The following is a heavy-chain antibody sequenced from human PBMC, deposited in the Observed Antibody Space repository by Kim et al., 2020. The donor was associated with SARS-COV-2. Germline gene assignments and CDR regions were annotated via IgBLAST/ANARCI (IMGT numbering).Heavy chain of an antibody. Sequence: SETLSLTCAVYSGSFSGYYWTWIRQPPGKGLEWIGEINHSGSTNYNPSLKSRVTMSVDTSKNQFSLKLSSLTAAYTAVYYCARGPGAEPHDFWGQGALVTVSS. V-gene: IGHV4-34*01. J-gene: IGHJ4*02. CDR1: SGSFSGYY. CDR2: INHSGST. CDR3: ARGPGAEPHDF. D-gene: IGHD1-26*01.